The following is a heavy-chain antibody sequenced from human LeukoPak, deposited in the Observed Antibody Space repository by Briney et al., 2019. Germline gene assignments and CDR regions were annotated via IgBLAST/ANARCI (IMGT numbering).Heavy chain of an antibody. Sequence: SVKVSCKASGGTFSSYAISWVRQAPGQGLEWMGRIIPIFGTANYAQKFQGRVTITTDESTSTAYMELSSLRSEDTAVYYCARQPAVISTDLYFDYWGQGTLVTVSS. CDR1: GGTFSSYA. J-gene: IGHJ4*02. CDR3: ARQPAVISTDLYFDY. CDR2: IIPIFGTA. V-gene: IGHV1-69*05. D-gene: IGHD2-2*01.